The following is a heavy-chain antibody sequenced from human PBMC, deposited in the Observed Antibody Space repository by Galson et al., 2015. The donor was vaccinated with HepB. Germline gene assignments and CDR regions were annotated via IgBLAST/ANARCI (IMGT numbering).Heavy chain of an antibody. CDR3: TRMGDFSGYSSK. D-gene: IGHD5-12*01. CDR2: IRSKGNDYAT. CDR1: GFTFSGSA. J-gene: IGHJ4*02. V-gene: IGHV3-73*01. Sequence: SLRLSCAASGFTFSGSAIHWVRQASGKGPEWVGRIRSKGNDYATSYVESLKGRFTISRDDSRNMAYLHMKSLKTEDTAVYYCTRMGDFSGYSSKWGQGTPVTVSS.